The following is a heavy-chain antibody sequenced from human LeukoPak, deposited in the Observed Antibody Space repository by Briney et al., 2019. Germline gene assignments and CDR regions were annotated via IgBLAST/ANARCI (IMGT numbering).Heavy chain of an antibody. V-gene: IGHV4-34*01. CDR2: INHSGSA. CDR3: ARGAARPAYMDV. Sequence: SETLSLTCAVYGVSFSGYYWSWIRQPPGKGLEWIGEINHSGSANYNPSLKSRVTISVDTSKNQFSLKLSSVTAADTAVYYCARGAARPAYMDVWGKGTTVTVSS. D-gene: IGHD6-6*01. CDR1: GVSFSGYY. J-gene: IGHJ6*03.